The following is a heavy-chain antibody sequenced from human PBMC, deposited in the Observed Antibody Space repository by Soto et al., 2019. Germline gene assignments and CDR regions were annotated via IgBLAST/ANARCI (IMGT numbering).Heavy chain of an antibody. CDR2: IWYDGTQK. D-gene: IGHD4-17*01. Sequence: PGMSRRLSCAASCFTFNTYSMHWVRQPPVKGLEWLAAIWYDGTQKYYAASVKGRFIISRDNAKKTLYLDMNSLRAEDTAVYYCARAGGTTVTGLGQFDYWGQGTLVTGSS. CDR1: CFTFNTYS. V-gene: IGHV3-33*01. J-gene: IGHJ4*02. CDR3: ARAGGTTVTGLGQFDY.